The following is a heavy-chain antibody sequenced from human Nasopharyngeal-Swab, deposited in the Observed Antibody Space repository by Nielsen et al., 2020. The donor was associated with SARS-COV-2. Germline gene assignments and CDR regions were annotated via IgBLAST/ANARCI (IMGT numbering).Heavy chain of an antibody. V-gene: IGHV3-53*01. J-gene: IGHJ6*03. CDR3: ARDRFSGYMDV. Sequence: VLPAPGKGLEWVSVIYSGGSTYYADSVKGRFTISRDNSKNTLYLQMNSLRAEDTAVYYCARDRFSGYMDVWGKGTTVTVSS. CDR2: IYSGGST. D-gene: IGHD6-25*01.